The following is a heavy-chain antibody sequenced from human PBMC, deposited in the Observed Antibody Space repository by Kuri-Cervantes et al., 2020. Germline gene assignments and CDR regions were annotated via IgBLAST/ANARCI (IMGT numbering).Heavy chain of an antibody. D-gene: IGHD3-10*01. Sequence: SETLSLTCTVSGGSISSGGYYWSWIRQRPGKGLEWIGYIYYSGSSYYNPSLKSRVTISVDMSKNQFSLKLSSVTAADTAMYYCARNYPFDYWGQGTLVTVSS. V-gene: IGHV4-31*03. CDR1: GGSISSGGYY. J-gene: IGHJ4*02. CDR2: IYYSGSS. CDR3: ARNYPFDY.